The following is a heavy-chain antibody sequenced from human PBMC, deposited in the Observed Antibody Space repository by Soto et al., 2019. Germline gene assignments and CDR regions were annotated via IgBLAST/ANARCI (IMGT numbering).Heavy chain of an antibody. CDR1: GFTFRAYG. CDR2: ISNDGSNK. Sequence: GGSLRLSCAASGFTFRAYGMYWVRQAPGKGLEWVAVISNDGSNKYYADSVKGRFAISRDNSKNTLYLQMNSLRGEDTAMYYCAKGSSSVYYYYYGLDVWGQGTTVTVSS. CDR3: AKGSSSVYYYYYGLDV. V-gene: IGHV3-30*18. D-gene: IGHD6-6*01. J-gene: IGHJ6*02.